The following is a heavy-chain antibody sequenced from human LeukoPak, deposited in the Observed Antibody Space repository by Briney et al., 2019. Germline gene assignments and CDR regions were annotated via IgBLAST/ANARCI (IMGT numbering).Heavy chain of an antibody. CDR2: ISAYNGNT. D-gene: IGHD3-10*01. CDR3: AKDIYPYYGSGSYYDY. J-gene: IGHJ4*02. CDR1: GYTFTSYG. Sequence: ASVKVSCKASGYTFTSYGISWVRQAPGQGLEWMGWISAYNGNTNYAQKLQGRVTMTTDTSTSTAYMELRSLRAEDMALYYCAKDIYPYYGSGSYYDYWGQGTLVTVSS. V-gene: IGHV1-18*03.